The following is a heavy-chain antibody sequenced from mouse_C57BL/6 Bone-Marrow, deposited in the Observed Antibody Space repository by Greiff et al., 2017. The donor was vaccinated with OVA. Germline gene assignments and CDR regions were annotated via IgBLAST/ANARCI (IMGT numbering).Heavy chain of an antibody. CDR3: ARKGYYYGTPYYFDY. D-gene: IGHD1-1*01. CDR2: ISSGSSTI. V-gene: IGHV5-17*01. CDR1: GFTFSDYG. Sequence: EVQGVESGGGLVKPGGSLKLSCAASGFTFSDYGMHWVRQAPEQGLAWVAYISSGSSTIYYADTVRGRFTISRDNAKNTLFLQMTSLRSEDTAMYYCARKGYYYGTPYYFDYWGQGTTLTVSS. J-gene: IGHJ2*01.